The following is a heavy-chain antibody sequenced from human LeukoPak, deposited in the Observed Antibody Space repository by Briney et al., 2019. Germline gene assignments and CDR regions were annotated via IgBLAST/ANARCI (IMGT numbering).Heavy chain of an antibody. CDR3: ARDPVEWEQLLDY. J-gene: IGHJ4*02. Sequence: GGSLRLSCTASGFSFSGHWMHWARQLPGKGLVWVSRISPTGSTTSYADSVKGRFTISRDNARNSVYLQMNSLRVEDTAVYYCARDPVEWEQLLDYWGQGTLVTVSS. CDR2: ISPTGSTT. V-gene: IGHV3-74*01. D-gene: IGHD1-26*01. CDR1: GFSFSGHW.